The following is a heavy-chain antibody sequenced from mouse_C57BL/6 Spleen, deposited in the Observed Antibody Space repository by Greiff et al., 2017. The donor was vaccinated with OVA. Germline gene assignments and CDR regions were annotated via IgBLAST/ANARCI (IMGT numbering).Heavy chain of an antibody. CDR1: GYTFTDYY. D-gene: IGHD1-1*01. Sequence: EVKLQQSGPVLVKPGASVKMSCKASGYTFTDYYMNWVKQSHGKSLEWIGVINPYNGGTSYNQKFKGKATLTVDKSSSTAYMELNSLTSEDSAVYYCAREITTVSYWGQGTTLTVSS. V-gene: IGHV1-19*01. CDR3: AREITTVSY. CDR2: INPYNGGT. J-gene: IGHJ2*01.